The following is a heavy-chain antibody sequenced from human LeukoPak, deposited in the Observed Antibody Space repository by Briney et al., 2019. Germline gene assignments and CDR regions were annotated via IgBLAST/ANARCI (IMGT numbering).Heavy chain of an antibody. CDR1: GFTFGSYW. V-gene: IGHV3-7*01. CDR3: ARATITLFGVPLLFDY. CDR2: IREDGGAK. D-gene: IGHD3-3*01. Sequence: GGSLRLSCAASGFTFGSYWMNWVRQAPGKGLEWVAIIREDGGAKNYVDSVRGRFTISRDNTKNSLYLQINSLRAEDTAVYYCARATITLFGVPLLFDYWGQGTLVTVSS. J-gene: IGHJ4*02.